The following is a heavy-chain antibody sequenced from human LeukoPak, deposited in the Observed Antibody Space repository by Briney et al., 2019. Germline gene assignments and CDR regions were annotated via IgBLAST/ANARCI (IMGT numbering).Heavy chain of an antibody. CDR2: IYYSGST. D-gene: IGHD5-18*01. CDR1: GGSISSGDYY. V-gene: IGHV4-30-4*01. J-gene: IGHJ6*02. Sequence: SETLSLTCTVSGGSISSGDYYWSWIRQPPGRGLEWIGYIYYSGSTYYNPSLKSRVTISVDTSKNEFSLKLSSVTAADTAVYYCARDPPREPNRYSYGPSYYYYGMDVWGQGTTVTVSS. CDR3: ARDPPREPNRYSYGPSYYYYGMDV.